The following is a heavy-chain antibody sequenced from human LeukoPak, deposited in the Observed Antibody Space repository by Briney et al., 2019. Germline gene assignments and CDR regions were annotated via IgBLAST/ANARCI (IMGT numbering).Heavy chain of an antibody. J-gene: IGHJ6*02. CDR3: ARHARNEYSSSRYSYYYYGMDV. V-gene: IGHV5-10-1*01. CDR2: IDPSDSYT. D-gene: IGHD6-13*01. Sequence: GESLKISCKGSGYSFTSYWISWVHQMPGKGLEWMGRIDPSDSYTNYSPSCQGHVTISADKSISTAYLQWSSLKASDTAMYHCARHARNEYSSSRYSYYYYGMDVWGQGTTVTVSS. CDR1: GYSFTSYW.